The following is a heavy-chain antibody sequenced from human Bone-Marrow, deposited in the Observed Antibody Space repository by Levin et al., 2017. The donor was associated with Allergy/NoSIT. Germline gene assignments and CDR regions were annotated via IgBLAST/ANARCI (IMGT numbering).Heavy chain of an antibody. CDR2: TYYRSKWYH. J-gene: IGHJ4*02. CDR1: GDIVSSNSAA. CDR3: ARDPASGFDY. Sequence: SETLSLTCAISGDIVSSNSAAWNWIRQSPSRGLEWLGRTYYRSKWYHDYAVSVKSRITINPDTSKNQLSLHLNSVTPEDTAVYDCARDPASGFDYWGQGTLVTVSS. V-gene: IGHV6-1*01.